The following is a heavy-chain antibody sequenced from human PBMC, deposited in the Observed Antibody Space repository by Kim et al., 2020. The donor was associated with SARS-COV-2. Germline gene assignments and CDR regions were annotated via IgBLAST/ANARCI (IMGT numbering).Heavy chain of an antibody. CDR3: ARAVMITFGGVIVLECYLDY. J-gene: IGHJ4*02. CDR1: GFTFSSYW. Sequence: GGSLRLSCAASGFTFSSYWMSWVRQAPGKGLEWVANIKQDGSEKYYVDSVKGRFTISRDNAKNSLYLQMNSLRAEDTAVYYCARAVMITFGGVIVLECYLDYWGQGTLVTVSS. V-gene: IGHV3-7*01. CDR2: IKQDGSEK. D-gene: IGHD3-16*02.